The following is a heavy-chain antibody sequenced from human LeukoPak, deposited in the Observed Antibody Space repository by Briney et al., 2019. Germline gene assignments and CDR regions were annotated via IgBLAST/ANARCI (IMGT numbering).Heavy chain of an antibody. J-gene: IGHJ6*02. CDR2: ISGGGGGT. CDR1: GFTFRSYA. V-gene: IGHV3-23*01. D-gene: IGHD3-22*01. CDR3: AKLHYHDSSRSCGMDV. Sequence: PGGSLRLSCAASGFTFRSYAMTWVRQAPGKGLEWVSVISGGGGGTNYADSVKGRFTISRDISKNTLYLQMNSLRAEDTAIYYCAKLHYHDSSRSCGMDVWGQGTTVTVSS.